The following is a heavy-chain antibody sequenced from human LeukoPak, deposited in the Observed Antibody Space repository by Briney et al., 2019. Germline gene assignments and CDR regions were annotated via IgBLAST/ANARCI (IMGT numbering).Heavy chain of an antibody. J-gene: IGHJ6*03. CDR2: ISGSGSTI. CDR3: ASLGSGQGYYYYYYMDV. Sequence: GGSLRLSCAASGFTFSDYYVSWIRQAPGKGLEWISYISGSGSTIYYADSVKGRFTISRDNAKNSLYLQMNSLRAEDTAVYYCASLGSGQGYYYYYYMDVWGKGTTVTISS. CDR1: GFTFSDYY. V-gene: IGHV3-11*04. D-gene: IGHD3-10*01.